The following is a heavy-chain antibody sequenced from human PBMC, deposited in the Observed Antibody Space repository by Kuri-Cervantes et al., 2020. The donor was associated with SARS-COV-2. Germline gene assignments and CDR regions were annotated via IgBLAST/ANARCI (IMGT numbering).Heavy chain of an antibody. D-gene: IGHD1-14*01. CDR1: GGTFSSHA. CDR3: ASPAGTHPQYAFDI. CDR2: IIPILGTA. V-gene: IGHV1-69*04. J-gene: IGHJ3*02. Sequence: SVKVSCKASGGTFSSHAISWVRQAPGQGLEWMGRIIPILGTANYAQKFQGRVTITADKSTSTAYMEPSSLRSEDAAVYYCASPAGTHPQYAFDIWGQGTMVTVSS.